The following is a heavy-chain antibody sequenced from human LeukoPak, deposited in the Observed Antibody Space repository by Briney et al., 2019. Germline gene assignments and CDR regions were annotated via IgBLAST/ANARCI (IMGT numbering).Heavy chain of an antibody. D-gene: IGHD3-16*02. CDR1: GGSISSYY. Sequence: KASETLSLTCTVSGGSISSYYWSWIRQPPGKGLEWIGYIYYSGSTNYNPSLKSRVTISVDTSKNQFSLKLSSVTAADTAVYYCARESLYDYAWGSYRNGMDVWGQGTTVTVSS. V-gene: IGHV4-59*01. CDR3: ARESLYDYAWGSYRNGMDV. J-gene: IGHJ6*02. CDR2: IYYSGST.